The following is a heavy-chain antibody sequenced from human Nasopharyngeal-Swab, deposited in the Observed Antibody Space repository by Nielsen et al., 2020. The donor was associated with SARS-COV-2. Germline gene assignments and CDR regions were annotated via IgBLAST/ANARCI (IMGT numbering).Heavy chain of an antibody. D-gene: IGHD5-12*01. CDR1: RFTVSSNY. V-gene: IGHV3-66*04. CDR3: ATPRGFSGYDYGY. Sequence: ESLKISCAASRFTVSSNYMSWVRQAPGKGLEWVSVIYSGGSTYYADSVKGRFTISRDNSKNTLYLQMNSLRADDTAVYYCATPRGFSGYDYGYWGQGNLVTVSS. J-gene: IGHJ4*02. CDR2: IYSGGST.